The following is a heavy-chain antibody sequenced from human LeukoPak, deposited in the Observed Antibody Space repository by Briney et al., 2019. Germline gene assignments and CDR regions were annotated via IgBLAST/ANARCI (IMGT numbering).Heavy chain of an antibody. D-gene: IGHD6-13*01. CDR1: GGSISSGGYY. V-gene: IGHV4-31*03. J-gene: IGHJ4*02. CDR2: IYYSGST. CDR3: ARDSPIGYSSSWYQIDY. Sequence: SETLSLTCTVSGGSISSGGYYWSWIRQHPGRGLEWIGYIYYSGSTYYNPSLKSRVTISVDTSKNQFSLKLSSVTAADTAVYYCARDSPIGYSSSWYQIDYWGRGTLVTVSS.